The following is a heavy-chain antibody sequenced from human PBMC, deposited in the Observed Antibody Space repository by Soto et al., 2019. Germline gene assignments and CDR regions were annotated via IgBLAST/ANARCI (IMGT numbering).Heavy chain of an antibody. Sequence: GGSLRLSCAASGFTVSSNYMSWVRQAPGKGLEWVSVIYSGGSTYYADSVKGRFTISRDNSKNTLYLQMNSLRAEDTAVYYCARDKEKSTSPYYRMDVWGQGTTVTVSS. CDR1: GFTVSSNY. CDR2: IYSGGST. D-gene: IGHD2-2*01. CDR3: ARDKEKSTSPYYRMDV. V-gene: IGHV3-53*01. J-gene: IGHJ6*02.